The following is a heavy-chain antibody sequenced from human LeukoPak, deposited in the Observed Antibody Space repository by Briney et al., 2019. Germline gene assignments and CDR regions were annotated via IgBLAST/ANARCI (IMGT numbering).Heavy chain of an antibody. V-gene: IGHV4-38-2*02. CDR1: GYSISGAYY. Sequence: SETLSLTCTVSGYSISGAYYWGWIRQPPGKGLEWIGSINHSGNTYYNPSLKTRVTISVDTSKNQFSLKLSSVTAADTAVYYCARLYGSGSSLYFDYWGQGTLVTVSS. J-gene: IGHJ4*02. D-gene: IGHD3-10*01. CDR2: INHSGNT. CDR3: ARLYGSGSSLYFDY.